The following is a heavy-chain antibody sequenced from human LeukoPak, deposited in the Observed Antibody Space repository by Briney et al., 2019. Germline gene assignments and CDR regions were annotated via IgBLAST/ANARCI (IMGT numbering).Heavy chain of an antibody. CDR1: GGTFSSYA. D-gene: IGHD4-17*01. CDR2: IIPIFGTA. Sequence: GASVKVSCKASGGTFSSYAISWVRRAPGQGLEWMGGIIPIFGTANYAQKFQGRVTITADESTSTAYMELSSLRSEDTAVYYCARDSATVTTPYFDYWGQGSLVTVSS. V-gene: IGHV1-69*13. J-gene: IGHJ4*02. CDR3: ARDSATVTTPYFDY.